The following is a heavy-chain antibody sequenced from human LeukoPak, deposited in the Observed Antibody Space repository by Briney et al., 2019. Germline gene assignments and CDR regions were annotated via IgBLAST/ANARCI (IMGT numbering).Heavy chain of an antibody. J-gene: IGHJ4*02. D-gene: IGHD2-2*02. V-gene: IGHV3-23*01. CDR2: ISGSGGST. CDR1: GFTFSSYA. Sequence: PGGSLRLSCAASGFTFSSYAMSWVRQAPGKGLEWVSAISGSGGSTYYADSVKGRFTISRDNSENTLYLQMNSLRAEDTAVYYCARDGLVVPAAIPLDYWGQGTLVTVSS. CDR3: ARDGLVVPAAIPLDY.